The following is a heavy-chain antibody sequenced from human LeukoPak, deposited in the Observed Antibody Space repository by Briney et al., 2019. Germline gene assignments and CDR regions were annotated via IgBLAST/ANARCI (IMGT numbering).Heavy chain of an antibody. CDR3: ARTYYDILTGLYYFDY. V-gene: IGHV4-34*01. Sequence: KASETLSLTCAVYGGSFSGYYWSWIRQPPGKGLEWIGEIYHSGSTNYNPSLKSRVTISVDKSKNQFSLKLSSVTAADTAVYYCARTYYDILTGLYYFDYWGQGTLVTVSS. CDR1: GGSFSGYY. CDR2: IYHSGST. J-gene: IGHJ4*02. D-gene: IGHD3-9*01.